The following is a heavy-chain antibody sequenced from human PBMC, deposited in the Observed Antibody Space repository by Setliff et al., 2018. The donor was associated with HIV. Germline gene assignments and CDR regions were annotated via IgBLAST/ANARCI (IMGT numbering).Heavy chain of an antibody. CDR3: ARLRITMIMMLNYFDY. CDR2: INHSGST. Sequence: SETLSLTCAVYGGSFSGYDWSWIRQPPGKGLEWIGEINHSGSTNYNPSLKSRVTMSLDTSKNQFSLKLSSVTAADTAVYFCARLRITMIMMLNYFDYWGQGTLVTVSS. CDR1: GGSFSGYD. D-gene: IGHD3-22*01. V-gene: IGHV4-34*01. J-gene: IGHJ4*02.